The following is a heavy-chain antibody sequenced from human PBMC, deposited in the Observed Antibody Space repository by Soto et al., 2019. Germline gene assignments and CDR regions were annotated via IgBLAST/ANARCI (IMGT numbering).Heavy chain of an antibody. Sequence: QVQLVQSGSEVKKPGASVQVSCKASGYTFTDYYMHWVRQAPGQGLEWMGWMNPYSGGTKFAQKFQGRVTMTRDTSIRIAYMELWRLRSDDSAMYYCARSYNYGSYWYFDLWGRGTLVTVSS. CDR1: GYTFTDYY. CDR3: ARSYNYGSYWYFDL. CDR2: MNPYSGGT. J-gene: IGHJ2*01. V-gene: IGHV1-2*02. D-gene: IGHD3-10*01.